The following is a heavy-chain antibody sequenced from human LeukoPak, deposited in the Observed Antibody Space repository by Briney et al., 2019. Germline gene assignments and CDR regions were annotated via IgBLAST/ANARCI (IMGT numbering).Heavy chain of an antibody. CDR1: GYTFTGYY. J-gene: IGHJ3*02. CDR2: INPNSGGT. Sequence: ASVKVSCKASGYTFTGYYMHWVRQAPGQGLEWMGWINPNSGGTNYAQKFQGRVTMTRDTSTSTAYMELSRLRSDDTAVYYCARDMPAGIYAFDIWGQGTMVTVSS. D-gene: IGHD6-13*01. CDR3: ARDMPAGIYAFDI. V-gene: IGHV1-2*02.